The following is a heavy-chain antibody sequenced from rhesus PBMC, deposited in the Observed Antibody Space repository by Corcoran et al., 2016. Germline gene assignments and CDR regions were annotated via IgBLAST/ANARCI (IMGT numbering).Heavy chain of an antibody. V-gene: IGHV5-20*02. Sequence: EVQLVQSGAEVKRPGESLTISCKTSGYSFTSSWIRWVRPMPGTGLEWMEAIDPSESDTRNSPSFQGQVTISADKSISTAYLQWSSLKASDTATYYCAKYYGSSLVNRFDVWGPGVLVTVSS. CDR1: GYSFTSSW. CDR2: IDPSESDT. D-gene: IGHD4-29*01. J-gene: IGHJ5-1*01. CDR3: AKYYGSSLVNRFDV.